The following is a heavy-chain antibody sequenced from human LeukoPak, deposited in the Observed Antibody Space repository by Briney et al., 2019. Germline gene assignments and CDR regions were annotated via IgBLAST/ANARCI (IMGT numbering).Heavy chain of an antibody. D-gene: IGHD6-13*01. CDR2: IYYSGST. V-gene: IGHV4-31*03. J-gene: IGHJ5*02. Sequence: SQALSLTCTVSGGSISSGGYYWSWIRQHPGKGLEWIGYIYYSGSTYYNPSLKSRVTISVDTSKNQFSLKLSSVTAADTAVYHCAREGAAAGTFDPWGQGTLVTVSS. CDR1: GGSISSGGYY. CDR3: AREGAAAGTFDP.